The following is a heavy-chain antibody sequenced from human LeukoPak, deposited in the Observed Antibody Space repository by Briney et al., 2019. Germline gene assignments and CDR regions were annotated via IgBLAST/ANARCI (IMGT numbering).Heavy chain of an antibody. CDR1: GFTFSSYA. J-gene: IGHJ3*02. CDR2: ISGSGGST. V-gene: IGHV3-23*01. Sequence: GGSLRLSCAASGFTFSSYAMSWVRQAPGKGLEWVSAISGSGGSTYYADSVKGRFTISRDNSKNTLYLQMNSLRAEDTAVYYCARIKGLIAVVTPMPLAFDIWGQGTMVTVSS. CDR3: ARIKGLIAVVTPMPLAFDI. D-gene: IGHD4-23*01.